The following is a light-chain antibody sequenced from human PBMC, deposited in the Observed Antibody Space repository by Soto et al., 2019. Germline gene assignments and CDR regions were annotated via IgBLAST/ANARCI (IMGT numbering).Light chain of an antibody. V-gene: IGKV3-20*01. J-gene: IGKJ2*01. Sequence: EIVLTQCPGTLSLSPGERATLSCRASQSVSSIYLAWYQQKPGQAPRLLIYRASSRATGIPDRFSGSGSGTDFTLTISRLEPEDFAVYYCQQYGGSPPYTFGQGTKLEIK. CDR1: QSVSSIY. CDR3: QQYGGSPPYT. CDR2: RAS.